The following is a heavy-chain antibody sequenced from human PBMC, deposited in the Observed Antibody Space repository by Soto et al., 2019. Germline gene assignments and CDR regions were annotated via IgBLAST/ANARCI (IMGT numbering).Heavy chain of an antibody. CDR3: ARGRNGMDV. CDR1: GDPFSNYD. J-gene: IGHJ6*02. V-gene: IGHV1-8*01. Sequence: QVQLVQSGAEVKKPGASVKVSCNASGDPFSNYDIKWVRQATGQGLELRGWMNPNSGNTGSARKFQGRVTMTRNTSISTAYMELSSLRSEDTAVYYCARGRNGMDVWGQGTTVTVSS. CDR2: MNPNSGNT.